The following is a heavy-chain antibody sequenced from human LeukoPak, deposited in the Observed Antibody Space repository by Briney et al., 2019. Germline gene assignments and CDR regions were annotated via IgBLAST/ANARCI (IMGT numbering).Heavy chain of an antibody. CDR3: ARELGYCSSTSCYNGDDAFDI. J-gene: IGHJ3*02. CDR1: GGSISSYY. D-gene: IGHD2-2*02. Sequence: SETLSLTCTVSGGSISSYYWSWIRQPAGKGLEWIGRIYTSGSTNYNPSLKSRVTMSVDTSKNQFSLKLSSVTAADTAVYYCARELGYCSSTSCYNGDDAFDIWGQGTMVTVSS. V-gene: IGHV4-4*07. CDR2: IYTSGST.